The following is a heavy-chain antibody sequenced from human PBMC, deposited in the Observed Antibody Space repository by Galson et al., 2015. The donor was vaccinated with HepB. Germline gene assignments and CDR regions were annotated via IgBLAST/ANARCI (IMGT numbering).Heavy chain of an antibody. CDR3: ARGLDSGPDWFDP. J-gene: IGHJ5*02. CDR1: GFTFSSYA. Sequence: SLRLSCAASGFTFSSYAMHWVRQAPGKGLEWVVVISYDGSNKYYADSVKGRFTISRDNSKNTLYLQMNSLRAEDTAVYYCARGLDSGPDWFDPWGQGTLVTVSS. D-gene: IGHD6-19*01. V-gene: IGHV3-30-3*01. CDR2: ISYDGSNK.